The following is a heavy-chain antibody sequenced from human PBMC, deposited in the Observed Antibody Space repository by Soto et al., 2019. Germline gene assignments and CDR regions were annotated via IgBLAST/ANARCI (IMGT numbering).Heavy chain of an antibody. J-gene: IGHJ4*02. CDR1: GASISYGGFS. V-gene: IGHV4-30-2*06. D-gene: IGHD5-12*01. CDR2: ISHLENT. Sequence: SETLSLTCTVSGASISYGGFSWSWIRQSPGKGLEWIGYISHLENTYLHPSFKSRLTMSIDRTRNQFSLKLSSVTAADMAVYYCARGGGYDPFDYWGQGVLVTVSS. CDR3: ARGGGYDPFDY.